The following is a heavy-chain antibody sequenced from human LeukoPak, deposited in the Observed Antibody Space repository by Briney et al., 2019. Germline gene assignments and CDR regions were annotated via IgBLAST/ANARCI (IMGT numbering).Heavy chain of an antibody. CDR2: INHSGST. Sequence: PSETLSLTCTVSGGSISSSSYYWSWIRQPPGKGLEWIGEINHSGSTNYNPSLKSRVTISVDTSKNQFSLKLSSVTAADTAVYYCARRNRWLQSFYYYYYMDVWGKGTTVTVSS. CDR1: GGSISSSSYY. CDR3: ARRNRWLQSFYYYYYMDV. J-gene: IGHJ6*03. V-gene: IGHV4-39*07. D-gene: IGHD5-24*01.